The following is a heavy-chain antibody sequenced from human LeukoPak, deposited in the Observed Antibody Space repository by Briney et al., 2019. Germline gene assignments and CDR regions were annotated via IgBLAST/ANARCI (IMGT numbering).Heavy chain of an antibody. CDR1: GFTFSSYG. V-gene: IGHV3-33*01. CDR2: IWYDGSNK. CDR3: ALRYSSGWSKFDY. Sequence: SGGSLRLSCAASGFTFSSYGMHWVRQAPGKGLEWVAVIWYDGSNKYYADSVKGRFTISRDNSKNTLYLQMNSLRAEDTAVYYCALRYSSGWSKFDYWGQGTLVTVSS. J-gene: IGHJ4*02. D-gene: IGHD6-19*01.